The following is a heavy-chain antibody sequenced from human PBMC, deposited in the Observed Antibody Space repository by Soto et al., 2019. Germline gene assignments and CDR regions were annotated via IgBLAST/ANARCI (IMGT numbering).Heavy chain of an antibody. D-gene: IGHD1-7*01. CDR3: ARDLELRGYWFDP. V-gene: IGHV1-69*13. Sequence: SVKVSCKASVGTFSSYAISWVRQAPGQGLEWMGGIIPIFGTANYAQKFQGRVTITADESTSTAYMELSSLRCEDTAVYYCARDLELRGYWFDPWGQGTLVTVSS. J-gene: IGHJ5*02. CDR1: VGTFSSYA. CDR2: IIPIFGTA.